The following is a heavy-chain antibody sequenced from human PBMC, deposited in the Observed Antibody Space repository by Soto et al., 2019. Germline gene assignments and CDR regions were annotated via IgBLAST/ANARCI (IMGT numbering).Heavy chain of an antibody. CDR1: GYTFTSQN. CDR3: ISTLGARFDY. D-gene: IGHD1-26*01. Sequence: ASVKVSCKASGYTFTSQNMHWVRQAPGQGLEWMGVINPSIGTTTYAQKFQGRVTMTSDTSTSSVYMEVSSLRSEDTAVYYCISTLGARFDYWGQGALVTVSS. V-gene: IGHV1-46*03. J-gene: IGHJ4*02. CDR2: INPSIGTT.